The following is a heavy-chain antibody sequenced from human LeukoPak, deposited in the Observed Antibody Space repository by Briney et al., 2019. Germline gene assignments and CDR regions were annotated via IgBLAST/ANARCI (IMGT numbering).Heavy chain of an antibody. J-gene: IGHJ5*02. CDR1: GGSISSSSHY. V-gene: IGHV4-39*07. CDR3: ARTQAQFTPMSTGFDP. D-gene: IGHD1-1*01. CDR2: IYYSGST. Sequence: PSETLSLTCTVSGGSISSSSHYWGWIRQPPGKGLEWIGSIYYSGSTYYNPSLKSRVTISVDTSKNQFSLKLSSVTAADTAVYYRARTQAQFTPMSTGFDPWGQGTLVTVSS.